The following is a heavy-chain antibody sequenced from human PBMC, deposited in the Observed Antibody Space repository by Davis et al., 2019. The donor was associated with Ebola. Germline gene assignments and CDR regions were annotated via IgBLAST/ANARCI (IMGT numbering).Heavy chain of an antibody. CDR3: AKGVTMVRGDLFDY. Sequence: GESLKISCAASGFTFDDYAMHWVRQAPGKGLECVSLISGDGGRTYYADSVKGRFTISRDNSKNTLYLQMNSLRAEDTAVYYCAKGVTMVRGDLFDYWGQGTLVTVSS. D-gene: IGHD3-10*01. CDR1: GFTFDDYA. V-gene: IGHV3-43*02. CDR2: ISGDGGRT. J-gene: IGHJ4*02.